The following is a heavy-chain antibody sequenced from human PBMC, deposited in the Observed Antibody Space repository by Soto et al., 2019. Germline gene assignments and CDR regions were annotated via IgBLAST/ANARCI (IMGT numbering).Heavy chain of an antibody. V-gene: IGHV3-23*01. Sequence: GGSLRLSCAASGFTFSSYAMSWVRQAPGKGLEWVSAISGSGGSTYYADTVKGRFTISRDNSKNTLYLQMNSLRAEYTAVYYCAKDSPRIAVSGTMYYWGQGPLVTVSS. J-gene: IGHJ4*02. CDR3: AKDSPRIAVSGTMYY. D-gene: IGHD6-19*01. CDR1: GFTFSSYA. CDR2: ISGSGGST.